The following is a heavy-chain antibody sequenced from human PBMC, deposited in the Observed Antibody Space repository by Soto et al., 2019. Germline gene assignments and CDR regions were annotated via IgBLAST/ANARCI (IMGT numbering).Heavy chain of an antibody. Sequence: AETLSLTCTVPVGSISSYYWSWPRQPPGKGLEWIGYIYYSGSTNYNPSRKSRVTISVDTSKNQSSLKLSSVTAADTAVYYCARGPPIVTDPLYYFDCWGQGTMVTVSS. V-gene: IGHV4-59*01. D-gene: IGHD3-9*01. CDR3: ARGPPIVTDPLYYFDC. CDR2: IYYSGST. CDR1: VGSISSYY. J-gene: IGHJ4*02.